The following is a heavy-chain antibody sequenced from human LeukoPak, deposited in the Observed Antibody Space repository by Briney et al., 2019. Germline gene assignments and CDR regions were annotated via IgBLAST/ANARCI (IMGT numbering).Heavy chain of an antibody. CDR1: GGSISSYY. Sequence: SETLSLTCTVSGGSISSYYWSWIRQPPGKGLEWIGEINHSGSTNYNPSLKSRVTISVDTSKNQFSLKLSSVTAADTAVYYCARGRYCSGGSCYSAWFDPWGQGTLVTVSS. J-gene: IGHJ5*02. CDR3: ARGRYCSGGSCYSAWFDP. CDR2: INHSGST. V-gene: IGHV4-34*01. D-gene: IGHD2-15*01.